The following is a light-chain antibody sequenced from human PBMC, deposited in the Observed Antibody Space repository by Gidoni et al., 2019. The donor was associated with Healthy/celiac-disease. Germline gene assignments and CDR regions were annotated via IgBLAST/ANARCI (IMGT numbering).Light chain of an antibody. Sequence: EIVMTQSPATLSASPGERATLSCRASQSVSSNLAWYQQKPGQAPRLLIYGASTRATGIPARFSGSGSGTEFTLNISSLQSEDFAVYYCQQYNNWPAWTFGQGTKVEIK. CDR3: QQYNNWPAWT. CDR1: QSVSSN. J-gene: IGKJ1*01. V-gene: IGKV3-15*01. CDR2: GAS.